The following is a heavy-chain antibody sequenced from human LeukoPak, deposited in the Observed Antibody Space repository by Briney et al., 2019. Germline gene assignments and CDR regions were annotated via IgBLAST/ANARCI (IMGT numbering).Heavy chain of an antibody. CDR3: ARAYDSISD. D-gene: IGHD3-22*01. J-gene: IGHJ4*02. CDR1: GYTFTGYY. Sequence: GASVKVSCKASGYTFTGYYMHWVRQAPGQGLEWMGWISAYNGNTNYAQKLQGRVTMTTDTSTSTAYMELRSLRSDDTAVYYCARAYDSISDWGRGTLVTVSP. CDR2: ISAYNGNT. V-gene: IGHV1-18*04.